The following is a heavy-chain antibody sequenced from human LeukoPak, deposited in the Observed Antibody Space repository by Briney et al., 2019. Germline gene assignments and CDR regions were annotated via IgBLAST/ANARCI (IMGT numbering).Heavy chain of an antibody. Sequence: SETLSLTCAVYGGSFSGYYWSWIRQPPGKGLEWIGEINHSGSTNYNPSLKSRVTISVDTSKNQFSLMLSSVTAADTAVYYCARFSLGGRWLPNWRIDYWGQGTLVTVSS. CDR1: GGSFSGYY. CDR2: INHSGST. J-gene: IGHJ4*02. V-gene: IGHV4-34*01. D-gene: IGHD5-24*01. CDR3: ARFSLGGRWLPNWRIDY.